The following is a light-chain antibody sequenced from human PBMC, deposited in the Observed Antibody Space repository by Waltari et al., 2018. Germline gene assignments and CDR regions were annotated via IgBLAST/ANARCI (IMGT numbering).Light chain of an antibody. V-gene: IGKV3-15*01. CDR1: QSVTSN. CDR3: QQYHTWPLT. CDR2: DGS. J-gene: IGKJ4*01. Sequence: EIVMTQSPATLSVSPGERATLPCRASQSVTSNLAWYQQKPGPAPRLLIHDGSTRATGIPARFSGSGSGTEFTLTISSLQSDDFAVYSCQQYHTWPLTFGGGTKVEI.